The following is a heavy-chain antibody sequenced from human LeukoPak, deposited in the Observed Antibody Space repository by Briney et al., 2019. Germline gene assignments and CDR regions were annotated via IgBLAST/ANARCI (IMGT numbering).Heavy chain of an antibody. CDR1: GYSVSSGYY. J-gene: IGHJ4*02. D-gene: IGHD4-17*01. V-gene: IGHV4-38-2*02. CDR3: TRDEYGAAD. CDR2: VYHTGTT. Sequence: SETLSLTCVVSGYSVSSGYYWGWIRQSPGKGLEWTASVYHTGTTYYNPSLKSRASISVNMSKNHVSLRLTSVTAADTAMYYCTRDEYGAADWGQGILVTVSS.